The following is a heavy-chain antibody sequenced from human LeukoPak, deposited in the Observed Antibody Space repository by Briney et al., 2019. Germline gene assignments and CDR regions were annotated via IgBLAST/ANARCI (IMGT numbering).Heavy chain of an antibody. CDR1: GGSISSSSYY. CDR3: VRGVRI. D-gene: IGHD3-10*01. V-gene: IGHV4-39*01. Sequence: SETLSLTCTVSGGSISSSSYYWGWIRQPPGKGLEWIGNIYYTGSTHYNPSLKSRVTISVDTSKNQFSLKLSSVTAADTAVYHCVRGVRIWGQETIVTVSS. J-gene: IGHJ3*02. CDR2: IYYTGST.